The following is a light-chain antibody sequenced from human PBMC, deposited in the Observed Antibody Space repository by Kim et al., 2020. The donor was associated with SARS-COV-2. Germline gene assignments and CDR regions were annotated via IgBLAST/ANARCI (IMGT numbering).Light chain of an antibody. J-gene: IGKJ1*01. CDR1: KDITRY. Sequence: DIQMTQSPSSLFGSVGDRVNITCRASKDITRYLNWYQQKPGKAPKLLIYTASSLQNGVPSRFTGSGSETDFTLTITSLLPEDFPTYYRQQTSSAPQTFRQGTKVDI. CDR2: TAS. CDR3: QQTSSAPQT. V-gene: IGKV1-39*01.